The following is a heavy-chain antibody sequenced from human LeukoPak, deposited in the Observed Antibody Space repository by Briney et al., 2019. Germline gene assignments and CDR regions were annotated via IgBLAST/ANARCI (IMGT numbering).Heavy chain of an antibody. Sequence: SETLSLTCTVSGGSIGSYYWSWIRLPAGKGLEWIGRTHTSGSTNYNPSLKSRVTISVDTSKNQFSLKLSSVTAADTAVYYCARGGRIAAAGTGYFDYWGQGTLVTVSS. J-gene: IGHJ4*02. CDR1: GGSIGSYY. V-gene: IGHV4-4*07. D-gene: IGHD6-13*01. CDR3: ARGGRIAAAGTGYFDY. CDR2: THTSGST.